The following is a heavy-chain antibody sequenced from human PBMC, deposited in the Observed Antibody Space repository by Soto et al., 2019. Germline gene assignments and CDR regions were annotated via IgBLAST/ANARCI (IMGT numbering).Heavy chain of an antibody. V-gene: IGHV3-7*05. CDR2: IKYDESEK. CDR1: GFTFRTYW. CDR3: ARVRTEIYYGMDV. Sequence: EVQLVESGGGLVQPGGSLRLSCVASGFTFRTYWMAWVRQAPEKGLEWVANIKYDESEKYYVDSVKGRFTVSRDNARNSLFVQMNSPRAEDTAVYYGARVRTEIYYGMDVWGQGITVTVSS. J-gene: IGHJ6*02.